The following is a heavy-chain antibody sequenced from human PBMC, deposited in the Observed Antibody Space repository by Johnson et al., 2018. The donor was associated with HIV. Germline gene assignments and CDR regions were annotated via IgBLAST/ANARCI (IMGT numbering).Heavy chain of an antibody. CDR3: AGGFYYGSGSYHGAFDI. D-gene: IGHD3-10*01. CDR1: GFTFGGEW. J-gene: IGHJ3*02. CDR2: ISSSGSTI. Sequence: VQLVESGGGLVQPGGSLRLSCVASGFTFGGEWMHWVRQAPGKGLEWVSYISSSGSTIYYADSVKGRFTISRDNAKNSLFLQMNSLRAEDTAVYYCAGGFYYGSGSYHGAFDIWGQGTMVTVSS. V-gene: IGHV3-48*04.